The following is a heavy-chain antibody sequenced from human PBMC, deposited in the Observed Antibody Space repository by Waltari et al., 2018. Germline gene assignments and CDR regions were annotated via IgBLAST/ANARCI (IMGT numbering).Heavy chain of an antibody. Sequence: QVQLQQWGAGLLKPSETLSLTCAVYGGSFSGYYWSWIRQHPGKGLEWSGYLYYSGSTYYNPCLNSRVTISVDTSKNQFSRKLSSVTAADTAVYYCARVQRDFWSGYPIGGFDYWGQGTLVTVSS. CDR2: LYYSGST. V-gene: IGHV4-34*01. D-gene: IGHD3-3*01. CDR3: ARVQRDFWSGYPIGGFDY. J-gene: IGHJ4*02. CDR1: GGSFSGYY.